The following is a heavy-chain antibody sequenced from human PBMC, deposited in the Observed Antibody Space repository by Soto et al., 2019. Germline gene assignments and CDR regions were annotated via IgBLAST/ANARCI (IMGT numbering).Heavy chain of an antibody. CDR3: AKGIGQVVYYYYGMDV. V-gene: IGHV3-9*01. CDR2: ISWNSGSI. CDR1: GFTFDDYA. Sequence: GGSLRLSCAASGFTFDDYAMHWVRQAPGKGLEWVSGISWNSGSIGYADSVKGRFTISRDNAKNSLYLQMNSLRAEDTALYYCAKGIGQVVYYYYGMDVWGQGTTVTVSS. J-gene: IGHJ6*02. D-gene: IGHD2-15*01.